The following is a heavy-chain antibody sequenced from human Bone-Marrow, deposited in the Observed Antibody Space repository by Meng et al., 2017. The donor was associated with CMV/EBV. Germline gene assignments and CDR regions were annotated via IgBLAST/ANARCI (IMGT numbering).Heavy chain of an antibody. CDR1: GSISSGGYY. CDR3: ARVGDFWSGYYEYFDY. CDR2: IYYSGIT. Sequence: GSISSGGYYWCWIRQHPGKGLECIGYIYYSGITYYNPSLKSRVTISVDTSKNQFSLKLSSVTAADTAVYYCARVGDFWSGYYEYFDYWGQGTLVTVSS. V-gene: IGHV4-31*02. D-gene: IGHD3-3*01. J-gene: IGHJ4*02.